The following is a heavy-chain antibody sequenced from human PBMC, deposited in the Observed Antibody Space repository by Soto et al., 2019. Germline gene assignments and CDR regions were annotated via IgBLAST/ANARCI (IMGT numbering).Heavy chain of an antibody. CDR1: GGTFSSYT. Sequence: ASVKVSCKASGGTFSSYTISWVRQAPGQGLEWMGRIIPILGIANYAQKFQGRVTITADKSTSTAYMELSSLRSEDTAVYYCARDATAHGDILTGYPNWFDPWGQGTLVTVSS. CDR2: IIPILGIA. CDR3: ARDATAHGDILTGYPNWFDP. D-gene: IGHD3-9*01. J-gene: IGHJ5*02. V-gene: IGHV1-69*04.